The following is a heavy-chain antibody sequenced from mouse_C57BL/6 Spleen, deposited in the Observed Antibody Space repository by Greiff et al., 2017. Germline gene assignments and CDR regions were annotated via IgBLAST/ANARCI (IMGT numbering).Heavy chain of an antibody. CDR3: ARGYGSSHYFDY. D-gene: IGHD1-1*01. CDR1: GYTFTGYW. V-gene: IGHV1-9*01. CDR2: ILPGSGST. Sequence: VQLQESGAELMKPGASVKLSCKATGYTFTGYWIEWVKQRPGHGLEWIGEILPGSGSTNYTEKFKGKATFTADTSSNTAYMQLSSLTTEDSAIYYCARGYGSSHYFDYWGQGTTLTVSS. J-gene: IGHJ2*01.